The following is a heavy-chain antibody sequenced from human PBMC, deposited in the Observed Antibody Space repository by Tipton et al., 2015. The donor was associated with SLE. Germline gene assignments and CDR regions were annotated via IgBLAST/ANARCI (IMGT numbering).Heavy chain of an antibody. CDR3: VVCSPSSCSYFDY. CDR2: IYYSVAT. CDR1: GGSLSSSGHY. Sequence: TLSLTCTVSGGSLSSSGHYWGWIRQPPGKGLGWIGSIYYSVATHYNPSLKSRVTISADTSKNRFSLRLTPGTAADTAVYYCVVCSPSSCSYFDYWGQGRLVTVSS. D-gene: IGHD2-2*01. V-gene: IGHV4-39*01. J-gene: IGHJ4*02.